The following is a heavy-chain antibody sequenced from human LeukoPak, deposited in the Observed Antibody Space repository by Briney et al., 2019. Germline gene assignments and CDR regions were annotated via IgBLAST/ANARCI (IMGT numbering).Heavy chain of an antibody. J-gene: IGHJ4*02. CDR2: ISSSGGIT. D-gene: IGHD3-10*01. V-gene: IGHV3-23*01. CDR3: AKREYYGSGSYYKN. Sequence: GGSLRLSCAASGFTFSNYAMSWVRQAPGKGLEWVSAISSSGGITYYADSVKGRFTISRDNSKNTLYLQMNSLRVEDTAIYYCAKREYYGSGSYYKNWGQGTLVTVSS. CDR1: GFTFSNYA.